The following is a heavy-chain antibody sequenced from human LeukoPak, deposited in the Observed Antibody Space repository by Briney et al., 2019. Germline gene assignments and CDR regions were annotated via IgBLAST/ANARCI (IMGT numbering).Heavy chain of an antibody. V-gene: IGHV3-48*02. Sequence: GGSLRLSCAASGFTFSSYCMNWVRQAPGKGLEWVSYISNSGGTIYYADSVKGRFTISRDNAKNSLYLQMNSLRDEDTAVYYCARTYSGTYYVFDYWGQGTLVTVSS. D-gene: IGHD1-26*01. CDR2: ISNSGGTI. CDR3: ARTYSGTYYVFDY. CDR1: GFTFSSYC. J-gene: IGHJ4*02.